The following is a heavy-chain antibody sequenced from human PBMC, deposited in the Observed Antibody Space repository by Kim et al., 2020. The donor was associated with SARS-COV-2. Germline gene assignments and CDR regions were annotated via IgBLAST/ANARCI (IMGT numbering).Heavy chain of an antibody. Sequence: SYTPSLNSRVTISVDTSHNQFSLKRSSVTAADTAVYYCAGGNGDYLRFDYWGQGTLVTVSS. CDR3: AGGNGDYLRFDY. D-gene: IGHD4-17*01. J-gene: IGHJ4*02. V-gene: IGHV4-59*09.